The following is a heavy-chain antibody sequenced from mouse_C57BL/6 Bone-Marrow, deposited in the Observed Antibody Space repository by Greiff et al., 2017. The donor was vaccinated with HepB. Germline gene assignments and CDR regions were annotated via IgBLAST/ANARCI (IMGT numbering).Heavy chain of an antibody. CDR3: ASFITTVPFDY. J-gene: IGHJ2*01. CDR2: ISSGGSYT. Sequence: DVMLVESGGDLVKPGGSLKLSCAASGFTYSSYGMSWVRQTPDKRLEWVATISSGGSYTYYPDSVKGRFTISRDNAKNTLYLQMSSLKSEDTAMYYCASFITTVPFDYWGQGTTLTVSS. CDR1: GFTYSSYG. V-gene: IGHV5-6*02. D-gene: IGHD1-1*01.